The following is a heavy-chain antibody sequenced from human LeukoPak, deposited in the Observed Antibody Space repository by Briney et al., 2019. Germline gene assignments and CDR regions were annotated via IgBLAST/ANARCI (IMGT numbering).Heavy chain of an antibody. CDR2: ISAYNGNT. J-gene: IGHJ4*02. CDR3: ARGGSRITMVRGVTRGYYFDY. D-gene: IGHD3-10*01. Sequence: ASVKVSCKASGYTFTSYAMNWVRQAPGQGLEWMGWISAYNGNTNYAQKLQGRVTMTTDTSTSTAYMELSRLRSDDTAVYYCARGGSRITMVRGVTRGYYFDYWGQGTLVTVSS. CDR1: GYTFTSYA. V-gene: IGHV1-18*01.